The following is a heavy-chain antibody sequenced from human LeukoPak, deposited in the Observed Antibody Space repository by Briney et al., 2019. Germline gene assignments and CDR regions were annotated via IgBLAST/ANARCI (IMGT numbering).Heavy chain of an antibody. CDR2: INHSGST. CDR1: GGSFSGYY. J-gene: IGHJ1*01. V-gene: IGHV4-34*01. Sequence: SETLSLTCAVYGGSFSGYYWSWIRQPPGKGLEWIGEINHSGSTNYNPSLKSRVTISVDTSKNQFSLKLSSATAADTAVYYCARGLGAYCGGDCYSQYFQHWGQGTLVTVSS. D-gene: IGHD2-21*02. CDR3: ARGLGAYCGGDCYSQYFQH.